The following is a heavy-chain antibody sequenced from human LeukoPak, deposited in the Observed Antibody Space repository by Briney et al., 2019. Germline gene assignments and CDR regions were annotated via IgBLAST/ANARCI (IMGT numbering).Heavy chain of an antibody. Sequence: GGSLRLSCAASGFTFSSYAMSWVRQAPGKGLEWVSAISGSGGSTYYADSVKGRFTISRDNSKNTLYLQMNSLRAEDTAVYYCAKDRLRIAAAAWFDPWGQGTLVTVPS. CDR1: GFTFSSYA. D-gene: IGHD6-13*01. J-gene: IGHJ5*02. CDR2: ISGSGGST. V-gene: IGHV3-23*01. CDR3: AKDRLRIAAAAWFDP.